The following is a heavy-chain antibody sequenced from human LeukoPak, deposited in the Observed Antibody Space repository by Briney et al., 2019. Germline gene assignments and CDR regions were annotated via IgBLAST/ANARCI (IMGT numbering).Heavy chain of an antibody. CDR2: IYYSGST. V-gene: IGHV4-59*08. D-gene: IGHD3-9*01. CDR1: GGSISSYY. J-gene: IGHJ5*02. CDR3: ARRRILTGYNWFDP. Sequence: SETLSLTCTVSGGSISSYYWSWIRQPPGKGLEWIGYIYYSGSTNYNPSLKSRVTISVDTSKNQFSLKLSSVTAADTAVYYCARRRILTGYNWFDPWGQGTLVTVSS.